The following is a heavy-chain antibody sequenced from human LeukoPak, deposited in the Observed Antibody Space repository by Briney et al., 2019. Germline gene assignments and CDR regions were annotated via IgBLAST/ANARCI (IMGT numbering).Heavy chain of an antibody. CDR1: GFTFSSYG. CDR2: IWYDGSNK. J-gene: IGHJ4*02. CDR3: AKDRGSSGWNGLDY. Sequence: PGGSLRLSCAASGFTFSSYGMHWVRQAPGKGLEWVAVIWYDGSNKYYADSVKGRFTISRDNSKNTLYLQMISLRAEDTAVYYCAKDRGSSGWNGLDYWGQGTLVTVSS. V-gene: IGHV3-33*06. D-gene: IGHD6-19*01.